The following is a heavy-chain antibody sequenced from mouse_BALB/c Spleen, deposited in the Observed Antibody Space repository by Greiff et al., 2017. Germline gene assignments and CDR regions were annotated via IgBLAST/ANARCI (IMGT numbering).Heavy chain of an antibody. J-gene: IGHJ2*01. CDR2: IDPSDSYT. CDR3: ARNGNPDY. V-gene: IGHV1-69*02. D-gene: IGHD2-1*01. Sequence: VQLQQPGAELVKPGASVKLSCKASGYTFTSYWMHWVKQRPGQGLEWIGEIDPSDSYTNYNQTFKGKATLTVDKSSSTAYMQLSSLTSEDSAVYYCARNGNPDYWGQGTTLTVSS. CDR1: GYTFTSYW.